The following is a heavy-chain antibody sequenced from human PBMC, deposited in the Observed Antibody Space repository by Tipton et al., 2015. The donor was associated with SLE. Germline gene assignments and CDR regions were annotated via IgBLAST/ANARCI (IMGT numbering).Heavy chain of an antibody. CDR2: ISSSSSYI. J-gene: IGHJ4*02. Sequence: SLRLSCAASGFTFSSYSMNWVRQAPGKGLEWVSSISSSSSYIYYADSVKGRFTISRDNAKNSLYLQMNSLRAEDTAVYYCARAGELLEGFDYWGQGTLVTVSS. CDR1: GFTFSSYS. D-gene: IGHD1-26*01. V-gene: IGHV3-21*01. CDR3: ARAGELLEGFDY.